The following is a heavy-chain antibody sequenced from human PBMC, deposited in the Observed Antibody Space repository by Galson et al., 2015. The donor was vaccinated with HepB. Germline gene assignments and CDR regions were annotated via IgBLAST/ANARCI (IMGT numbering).Heavy chain of an antibody. CDR3: ARLPIAARSLGWFDP. D-gene: IGHD6-6*01. J-gene: IGHJ5*02. CDR1: EYSFSTYW. CDR2: IDPSDSYI. Sequence: QSGAEVKKPGESLRISCKGSEYSFSTYWITWVRQMPGKGLEWMGRIDPSDSYINYSPFFQGHVTISADRSISTAYLQWISLKASDTAMYYCARLPIAARSLGWFDPWGQGTLVTVSS. V-gene: IGHV5-10-1*01.